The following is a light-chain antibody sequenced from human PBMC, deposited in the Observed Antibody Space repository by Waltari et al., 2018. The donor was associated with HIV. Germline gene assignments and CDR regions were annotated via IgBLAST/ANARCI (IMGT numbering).Light chain of an antibody. J-gene: IGLJ3*02. V-gene: IGLV1-47*01. CDR1: SSNIGSNY. CDR2: RNN. Sequence: QSMLTQPPSASGTPGPRVTISCSGSSSNIGSNYVYWYQQVPGTAPKLLIYRNNQRPSGAPDRFSGSKSGTAASLAISGLRSEDEADYYCAAWDDSLSGWVFGGGTKLTVL. CDR3: AAWDDSLSGWV.